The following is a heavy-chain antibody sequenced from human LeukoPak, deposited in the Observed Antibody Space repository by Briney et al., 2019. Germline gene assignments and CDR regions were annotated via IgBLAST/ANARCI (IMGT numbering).Heavy chain of an antibody. J-gene: IGHJ5*02. CDR2: TSYDGGAK. D-gene: IGHD2-8*02. Sequence: GGSLRLSCAASGFIFSTYAMHWVRQAPGKGLEWVAATSYDGGAKFYADSVKGRFTISRDNAKNSLYLQMDSLRAEDTALYYCVKDAGTAWGQGTLVTVSS. CDR1: GFIFSTYA. CDR3: VKDAGTA. V-gene: IGHV3-30-3*01.